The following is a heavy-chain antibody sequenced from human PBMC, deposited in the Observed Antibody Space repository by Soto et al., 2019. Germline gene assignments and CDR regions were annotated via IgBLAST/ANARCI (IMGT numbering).Heavy chain of an antibody. D-gene: IGHD3-10*01. CDR2: ISSSSSTI. CDR3: ARLRYYYGSGTPQWSDP. CDR1: GFTFSSYE. Sequence: GGSLRLSCAASGFTFSSYEMNWVRQAPGKWLEWVSYISSSSSTIYYADSVKGRFTISRDNAKNSLYLQMNSLRAEDTAVYYCARLRYYYGSGTPQWSDPWGQGXLVTVSS. J-gene: IGHJ5*02. V-gene: IGHV3-48*03.